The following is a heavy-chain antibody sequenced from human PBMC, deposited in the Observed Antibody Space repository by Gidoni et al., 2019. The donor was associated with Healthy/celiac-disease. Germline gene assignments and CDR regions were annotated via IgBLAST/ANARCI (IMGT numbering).Heavy chain of an antibody. V-gene: IGHV1-2*02. J-gene: IGHJ6*02. Sequence: QVQLVQSGAEVKKPGASVKVSCKASGYTFTGYYMHWVRQAPGQGLEWMGWINPNSGGTNYAQKFQGRVTMTRDTSISTAYMELSRLRSDDTAVYYCASSSPSGYDFQGYYYYYGMDVWGQGTTVTVSS. CDR1: GYTFTGYY. D-gene: IGHD5-12*01. CDR3: ASSSPSGYDFQGYYYYYGMDV. CDR2: INPNSGGT.